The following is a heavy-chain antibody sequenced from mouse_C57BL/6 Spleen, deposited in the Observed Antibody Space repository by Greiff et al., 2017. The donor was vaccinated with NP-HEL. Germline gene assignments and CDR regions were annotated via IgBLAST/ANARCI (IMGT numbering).Heavy chain of an antibody. CDR2: IDPSDSYT. D-gene: IGHD1-1*01. V-gene: IGHV1-69*01. J-gene: IGHJ2*01. CDR3: ARWAYYGSSYVDY. Sequence: QVQLQQPGAELVMPGASVKLSCKASGYTFTSYWMHWVKQRPGQGLEWIGEIDPSDSYTNYNQKFKGKSTLTVDKSSSTAYMQLSSLTSEDSAVYYCARWAYYGSSYVDYWGQGTTLTVSS. CDR1: GYTFTSYW.